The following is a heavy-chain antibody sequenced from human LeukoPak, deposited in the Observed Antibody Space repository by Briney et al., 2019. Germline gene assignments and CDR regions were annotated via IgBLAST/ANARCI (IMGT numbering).Heavy chain of an antibody. CDR1: GYSISSGYY. D-gene: IGHD2-8*01. Sequence: SETLSLTCTVSGYSISSGYYWGWIRQPTGKGPEWIGSIYYSGSTYYNPSLKSRVTISVDTSKNQFSLKLSSVTAADTAVYYCARGYCTNAVCSLGPTQAWGQGTLVTVSS. V-gene: IGHV4-38-2*02. CDR3: ARGYCTNAVCSLGPTQA. CDR2: IYYSGST. J-gene: IGHJ4*02.